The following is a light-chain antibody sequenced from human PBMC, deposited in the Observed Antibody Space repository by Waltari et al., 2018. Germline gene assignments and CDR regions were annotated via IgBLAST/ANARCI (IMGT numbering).Light chain of an antibody. CDR3: LQTYSTPYT. J-gene: IGKJ2*01. Sequence: DIQMTQSPSSLSASVGDRVTITCRASQSISNYLNWFQQRPVRAPKLLIYGASNLESGVSSRFSGSASGTDFTLTISSLQPEDFATYSCLQTYSTPYTFGQGTTVEI. CDR1: QSISNY. V-gene: IGKV1-39*01. CDR2: GAS.